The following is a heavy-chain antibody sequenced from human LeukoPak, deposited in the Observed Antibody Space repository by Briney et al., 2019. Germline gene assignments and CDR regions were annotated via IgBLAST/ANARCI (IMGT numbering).Heavy chain of an antibody. D-gene: IGHD5-24*01. CDR1: GGSISSYY. Sequence: PSETLSLTCTVSGGSISSYYWSWIRQPPGKGLEWIGYIYYSGSTYYNPSLKIRVTISVDTSKNQFSLKLSSVTAADTAVYYCARDQREMVTIAFYYYYYMDVWGKGTTVTVSS. J-gene: IGHJ6*03. CDR3: ARDQREMVTIAFYYYYYMDV. V-gene: IGHV4-59*12. CDR2: IYYSGST.